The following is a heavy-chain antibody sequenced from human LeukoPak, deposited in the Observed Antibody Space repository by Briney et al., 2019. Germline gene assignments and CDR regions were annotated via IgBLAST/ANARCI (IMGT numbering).Heavy chain of an antibody. D-gene: IGHD2-2*01. V-gene: IGHV4-39*01. CDR1: GVSISSTNYY. CDR2: TYYSGST. J-gene: IGHJ4*02. CDR3: ARRYSSATSCFDY. Sequence: SETLSLTCTVSGVSISSTNYYWGWLRQPPGKGLEWIGSTYYSGSTYYNPSRKSRVTISVDTSRNQFSLKLSSVTAADTAVYYCARRYSSATSCFDYWGQGTLVAVSS.